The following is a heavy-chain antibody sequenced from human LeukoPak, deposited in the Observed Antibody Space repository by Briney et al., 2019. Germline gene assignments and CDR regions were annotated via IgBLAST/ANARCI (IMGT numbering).Heavy chain of an antibody. Sequence: GGSLRLSCAASGFTFSSYGMHWVRQAPGKGLEWVAVIWYDGSNKYYADSVKGRFTISRDNSKNTLYLQMNSLRVEDTAVYYCARDFDSLKGFDYWGQGNLVTVSS. V-gene: IGHV3-33*01. CDR2: IWYDGSNK. CDR3: ARDFDSLKGFDY. D-gene: IGHD3-9*01. CDR1: GFTFSSYG. J-gene: IGHJ4*02.